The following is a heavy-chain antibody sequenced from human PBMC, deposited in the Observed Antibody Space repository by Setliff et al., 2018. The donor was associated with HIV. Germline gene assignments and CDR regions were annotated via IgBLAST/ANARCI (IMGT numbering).Heavy chain of an antibody. J-gene: IGHJ6*03. CDR1: GFSFSSYS. CDR3: ARVESSNSWGNYYYYMDV. Sequence: PGESLKISCSASGFSFSSYSINWVRQAPGKGLEWVSSITSTSSYIYYADSVRGRFTVSRDDAKRSLYLQMNSLRAEDTAVYYCARVESSNSWGNYYYYMDVWGKGTTVTVS. CDR2: ITSTSSYI. V-gene: IGHV3-21*01. D-gene: IGHD6-6*01.